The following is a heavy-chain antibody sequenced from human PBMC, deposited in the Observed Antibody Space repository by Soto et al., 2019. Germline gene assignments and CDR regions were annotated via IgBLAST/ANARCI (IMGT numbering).Heavy chain of an antibody. J-gene: IGHJ6*03. V-gene: IGHV1-18*01. CDR3: TRVVTGYYYMDV. CDR1: GYTFTSYD. D-gene: IGHD5-18*01. CDR2: MNANNGKT. Sequence: ASVKVSCKASGYTFTSYDINWVRQAAGQGPEWMGWMNANNGKTSYAQKFQGRVTMTTDTSTNTAYMELRSLNSDDTAVYYCTRVVTGYYYMDVWGTGTTVTVSS.